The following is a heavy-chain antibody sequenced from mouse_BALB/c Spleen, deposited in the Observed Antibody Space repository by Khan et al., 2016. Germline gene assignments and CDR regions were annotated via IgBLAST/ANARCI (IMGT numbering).Heavy chain of an antibody. CDR1: GYSFTGYN. V-gene: IGHV1S135*01. D-gene: IGHD2-1*01. Sequence: VQLKQSGPELEKPGASVKISCKASGYSFTGYNMNWVKQSNGKSLEWIGNIDPYYGGASYSQKFKGKATLTVDKSSSTAYMHLKSLTSEDSAVYSCARSTGNYLTWFAYWGKGTLVTVSA. CDR3: ARSTGNYLTWFAY. CDR2: IDPYYGGA. J-gene: IGHJ3*01.